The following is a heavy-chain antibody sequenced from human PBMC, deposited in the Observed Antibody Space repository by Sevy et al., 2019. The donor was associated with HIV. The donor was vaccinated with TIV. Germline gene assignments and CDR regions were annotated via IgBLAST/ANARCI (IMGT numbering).Heavy chain of an antibody. J-gene: IGHJ4*02. D-gene: IGHD6-13*01. CDR2: LKSDVYGGTV. CDR3: TRWKAAQSIFDY. CDR1: GFTFGDYC. V-gene: IGHV3-49*04. Sequence: GGSLRLSCTASGFTFGDYCMSWVRQAPGKGLEWVAFLKSDVYGGTVDHAASVRGRFVISRDDSKTIAYLQMNDLKTEDTGASYCTRWKAAQSIFDYWGQGALVTVSS.